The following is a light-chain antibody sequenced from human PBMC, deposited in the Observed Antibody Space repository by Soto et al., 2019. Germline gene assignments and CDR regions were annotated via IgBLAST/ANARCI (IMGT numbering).Light chain of an antibody. CDR3: AAGDDSLNGPV. Sequence: QLVLTQPPSASGTPGQRVTISCSGSSSNIGSNTVNWYQQLPGTAPKLLIYSNNQRPSGVPDRFSGSKSGTSASLAISGLQSEDEADYYCAAGDDSLNGPVFGGGTQLTVL. CDR1: SSNIGSNT. J-gene: IGLJ2*01. V-gene: IGLV1-44*01. CDR2: SNN.